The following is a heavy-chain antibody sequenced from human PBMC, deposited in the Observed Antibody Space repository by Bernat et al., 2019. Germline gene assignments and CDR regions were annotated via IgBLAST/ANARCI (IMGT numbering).Heavy chain of an antibody. Sequence: EVQLVQSGAEVKKPGESLKISCKGSGYSFTSYWIGWVRQMPGKGLVWMGIIYPGDSDTRYSPSFQGQVTISADKSISTAYLQWSSLKASDTAMYYCARRPSSSSWYFNWYFDLWGRGTLVTVSS. CDR1: GYSFTSYW. CDR2: IYPGDSDT. CDR3: ARRPSSSSWYFNWYFDL. J-gene: IGHJ2*01. D-gene: IGHD6-13*01. V-gene: IGHV5-51*01.